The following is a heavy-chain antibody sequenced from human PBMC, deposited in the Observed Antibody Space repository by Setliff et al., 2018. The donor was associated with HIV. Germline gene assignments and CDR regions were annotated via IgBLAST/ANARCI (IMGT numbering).Heavy chain of an antibody. J-gene: IGHJ4*02. CDR3: ARGGYGWSFDY. CDR1: GGSFSGYY. CDR2: INHSGST. D-gene: IGHD5-18*01. Sequence: TLSLTCAVYGGSFSGYYWSWIRQPPGKGLEWIGEINHSGSTNYNPSLKSRVTISVDTSKNQFSLKLSSVTAADTAVYYCARGGYGWSFDYWGQGTLVTVSS. V-gene: IGHV4-34*01.